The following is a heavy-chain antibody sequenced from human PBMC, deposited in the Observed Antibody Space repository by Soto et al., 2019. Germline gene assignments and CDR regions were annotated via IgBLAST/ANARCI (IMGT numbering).Heavy chain of an antibody. V-gene: IGHV1-18*01. Sequence: QIQLVQSGGGVERPGASVTVSCEASGYIFTTYGLSWVRQTPAHGPEWMGWISADSGYTQYAQFIHDGLTMTRDKSTNTGYMELRDLTSDDTGIYYCARDRPPGSLYGMDAWGPGTAVTVSS. CDR2: ISADSGYT. CDR3: ARDRPPGSLYGMDA. J-gene: IGHJ6*02. CDR1: GYIFTTYG.